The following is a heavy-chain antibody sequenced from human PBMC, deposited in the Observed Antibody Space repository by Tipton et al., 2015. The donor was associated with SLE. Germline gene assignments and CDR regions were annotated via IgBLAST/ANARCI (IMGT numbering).Heavy chain of an antibody. D-gene: IGHD3-3*01. V-gene: IGHV4-34*01. CDR2: INHSGST. J-gene: IGHJ3*01. Sequence: TLSLTCAVYGGSFSDYFWSWIRQPPGKGLEWIGEINHSGSTTYNPSLKSRVTISVDTSKNQFSLKVRSVTAADTAVYHCARPLEWLSYDAFDFWGQGTMVTVSS. CDR1: GGSFSDYF. CDR3: ARPLEWLSYDAFDF.